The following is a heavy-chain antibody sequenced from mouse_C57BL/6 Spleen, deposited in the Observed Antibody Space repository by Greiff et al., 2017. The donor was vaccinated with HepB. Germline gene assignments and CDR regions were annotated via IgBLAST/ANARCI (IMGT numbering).Heavy chain of an antibody. CDR3: ARRPANWDWFAY. CDR1: GYTFTSYW. CDR2: IDPSDSYT. J-gene: IGHJ3*01. D-gene: IGHD4-1*01. Sequence: QVQLQQPGAELVMPGASVKLSCKASGYTFTSYWMHWVKQRPGQGLEWIGEIDPSDSYTNYNQKFKGKSTLTVDKSSSTAYMQLSSLTSEDSAVYYCARRPANWDWFAYWGQGTLVTVSA. V-gene: IGHV1-69*01.